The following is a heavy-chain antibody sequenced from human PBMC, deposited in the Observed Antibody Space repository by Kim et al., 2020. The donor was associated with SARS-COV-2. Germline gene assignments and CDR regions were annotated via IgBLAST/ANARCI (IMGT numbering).Heavy chain of an antibody. CDR3: ATDPLWFGELSRHFDY. D-gene: IGHD3-10*01. Sequence: ASVKVSCKVSGYTLTELSMHWVRQAPGKGLGWMGGFDPEDGETIYAQKFQGRVTMTEDTSTDTAYMELSSLRSEDTAVYYCATDPLWFGELSRHFDYWGQGTLVTVSS. V-gene: IGHV1-24*01. CDR1: GYTLTELS. CDR2: FDPEDGET. J-gene: IGHJ4*02.